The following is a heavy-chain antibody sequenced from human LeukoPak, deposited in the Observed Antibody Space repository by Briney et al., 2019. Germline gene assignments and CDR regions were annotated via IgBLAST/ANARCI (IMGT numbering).Heavy chain of an antibody. CDR3: ARGPYSSSSYYYDY. Sequence: ASVKVSCTASGYTFITNDYIYWVRQAPRQGLEWMGIINPSAGSTSYAQKFQGRVTMTRDTSTNTVYIELSSLRSDDTAVYYCARGPYSSSSYYYDYWGQGTPVTVSS. V-gene: IGHV1-46*01. D-gene: IGHD6-6*01. CDR1: GYTFITNDY. J-gene: IGHJ4*02. CDR2: INPSAGST.